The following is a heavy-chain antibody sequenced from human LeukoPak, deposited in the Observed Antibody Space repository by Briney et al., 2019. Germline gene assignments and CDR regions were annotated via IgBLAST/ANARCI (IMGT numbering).Heavy chain of an antibody. V-gene: IGHV3-66*01. D-gene: IGHD1-14*01. CDR1: GFTFSSYS. J-gene: IGHJ4*02. CDR3: ATGTHPGN. CDR2: IYSGGST. Sequence: GGSLRLSCVASGFTFSSYSMKWVRQAPGKGLEWIAVIYSGGSTFHADSVKGRFIISRDNSKNTLYLQMNSLRVEDTAVYYCATGTHPGNWGQGTLVTVSS.